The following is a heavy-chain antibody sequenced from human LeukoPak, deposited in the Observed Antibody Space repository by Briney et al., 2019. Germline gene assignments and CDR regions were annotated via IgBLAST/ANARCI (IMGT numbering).Heavy chain of an antibody. V-gene: IGHV3-74*01. D-gene: IGHD3-16*01. J-gene: IGHJ4*02. CDR3: AGGSDYFDY. CDR1: GFTFSGYL. Sequence: GGALRLSCAASGFTFSGYLMHWVRRTPGKGLVWVSRINIDGSSTSYAESVKGRFTISRDNAKNTLYLQMNSLRAEDTAVYYCAGGSDYFDYWGKGTLVTVSS. CDR2: INIDGSST.